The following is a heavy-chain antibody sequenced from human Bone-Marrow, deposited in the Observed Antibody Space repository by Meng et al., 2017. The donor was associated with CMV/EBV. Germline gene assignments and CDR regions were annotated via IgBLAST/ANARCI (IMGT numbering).Heavy chain of an antibody. J-gene: IGHJ5*02. Sequence: ASVKVSCKASGYTFTSYGISWVRQAPGQGLEWMGWISAYNGNTNYAQKLQGRVTMTTDTSTSTAYMELRSLRSDDTAVYYCAREGTIFGVVPYGGPFDPWGQGTLVTVSS. D-gene: IGHD3-3*01. CDR1: GYTFTSYG. V-gene: IGHV1-18*01. CDR2: ISAYNGNT. CDR3: AREGTIFGVVPYGGPFDP.